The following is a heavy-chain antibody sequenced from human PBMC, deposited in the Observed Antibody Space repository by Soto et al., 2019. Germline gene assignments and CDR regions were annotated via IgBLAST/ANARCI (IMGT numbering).Heavy chain of an antibody. CDR3: PKGEHMCQCTFDY. Sequence: GESLRLTCAASGVRFGSFGVHWVGQGPGKGLEWVAIIWYDGSLEYYADSVKGRFTISRDNSKNTLYLQMNSLRAEDTAVDYCPKGEHMCQCTFDYLAQGT. D-gene: IGHD1-1*01. CDR1: GVRFGSFG. CDR2: IWYDGSLE. J-gene: IGHJ4*02. V-gene: IGHV3-33*06.